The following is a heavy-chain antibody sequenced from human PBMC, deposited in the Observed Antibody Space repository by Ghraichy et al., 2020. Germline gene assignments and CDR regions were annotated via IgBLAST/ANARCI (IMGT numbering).Heavy chain of an antibody. CDR1: GFNVNNNY. CDR2: IYRGGAT. J-gene: IGHJ4*02. V-gene: IGHV3-53*01. D-gene: IGHD6-13*01. Sequence: GGSLRLSCVASGFNVNNNYMSWVRQAPGRGLEWVSVIYRGGATHYAESVKGRFTISRDNSKNTLYLQMNRLRAEDTAVYFCARDHGSSFGYWGQGTLVTVSS. CDR3: ARDHGSSFGY.